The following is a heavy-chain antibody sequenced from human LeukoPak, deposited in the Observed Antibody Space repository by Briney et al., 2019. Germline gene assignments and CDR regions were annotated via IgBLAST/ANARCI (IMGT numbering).Heavy chain of an antibody. CDR2: INHSGST. CDR1: GGSSSSYY. Sequence: SETLSLTCAVYGGSSSSYYWSWIRQPPGKGLEWIGEINHSGSTSYKPSLKSRVTISVDTSKNQFSLKLSSVTAADTAVYYCARDLTNYDFWSGSLYYYYMDVWGKGTTVTVSS. D-gene: IGHD3-3*01. CDR3: ARDLTNYDFWSGSLYYYYMDV. V-gene: IGHV4-34*01. J-gene: IGHJ6*03.